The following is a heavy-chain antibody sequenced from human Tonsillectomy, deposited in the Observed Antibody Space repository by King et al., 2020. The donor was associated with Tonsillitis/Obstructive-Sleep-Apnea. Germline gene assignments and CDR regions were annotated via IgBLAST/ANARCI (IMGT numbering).Heavy chain of an antibody. CDR2: INPNSGDT. D-gene: IGHD4-11*01. Sequence: QLVQSGAEVKKPGASVKVSCKASGYTFTGYYMHWVRQAPGQGLEWMGWINPNSGDTNYAQKFQGRVTMTRDTSISTAYMELSRLPSDDTAVYNCALHDYSSYDGMDVWGQGTTVTVSS. CDR3: ALHDYSSYDGMDV. V-gene: IGHV1-2*02. J-gene: IGHJ6*02. CDR1: GYTFTGYY.